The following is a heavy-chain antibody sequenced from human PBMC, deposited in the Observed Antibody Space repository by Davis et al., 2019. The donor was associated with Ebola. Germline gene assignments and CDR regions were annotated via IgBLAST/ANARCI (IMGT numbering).Heavy chain of an antibody. J-gene: IGHJ4*02. CDR1: GGSISSGGYS. D-gene: IGHD5-18*01. CDR3: AMTGSGYSYGYGFDY. V-gene: IGHV4-30-2*01. CDR2: IYHSGST. Sequence: SETLSLTCAVSGGSISSGGYSWSWIRQPPGKGLEWIGYIYHSGSTNYNPSLKSRVTISVDTSKNQFSLKLSSVTAADTAVYYCAMTGSGYSYGYGFDYWGQGTLVTVSS.